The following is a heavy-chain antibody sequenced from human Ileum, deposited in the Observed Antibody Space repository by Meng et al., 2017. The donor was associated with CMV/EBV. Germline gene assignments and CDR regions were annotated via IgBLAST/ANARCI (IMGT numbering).Heavy chain of an antibody. CDR3: AKEVDLI. Sequence: QVHLVQSGAEVKKPGASAMVSCQAYGYTFNSWYMHWVRQAPGQGLEWMGMINPSGGGTSYAERFQGRVTMTRDTSTRTFYMELSSLRSDDTAMYYCAKEVDLIWGQGTLVTVSS. J-gene: IGHJ4*02. V-gene: IGHV1-46*02. CDR1: GYTFNSWY. CDR2: INPSGGGT.